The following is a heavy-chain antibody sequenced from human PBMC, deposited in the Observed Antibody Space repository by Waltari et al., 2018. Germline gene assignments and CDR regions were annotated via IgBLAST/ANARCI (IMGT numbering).Heavy chain of an antibody. V-gene: IGHV3-30*04. D-gene: IGHD2-2*01. CDR3: ARAPYIAVVPTARFGAFDV. CDR2: TSYDVSYK. CDR1: GFTFTNYA. Sequence: QVQLVESGGGVVQPGTSLSLSCAASGFTFTNYAMNWVRQTPDKGLWWVAVTSYDVSYKDYPDSVRCRFTISRDNSKNTVTLQMNGLRPEDTAVYYCARAPYIAVVPTARFGAFDVWGQGTMVTVSS. J-gene: IGHJ3*01.